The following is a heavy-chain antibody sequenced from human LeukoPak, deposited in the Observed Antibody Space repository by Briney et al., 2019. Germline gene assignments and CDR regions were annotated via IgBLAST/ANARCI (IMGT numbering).Heavy chain of an antibody. CDR2: IYYSGST. CDR3: ARMHRGGSGWYTASVGGFDY. D-gene: IGHD6-19*01. V-gene: IGHV4-59*01. CDR1: GGSISSYY. Sequence: PSETLSLTCTVSGGSISSYYWSWIRQPPGKGLEWIGYIYYSGSTNYNPSLKSRVTISVDTSKNQFSLKLSSVTAADTAVYYCARMHRGGSGWYTASVGGFDYWGQGTLVTVSS. J-gene: IGHJ4*02.